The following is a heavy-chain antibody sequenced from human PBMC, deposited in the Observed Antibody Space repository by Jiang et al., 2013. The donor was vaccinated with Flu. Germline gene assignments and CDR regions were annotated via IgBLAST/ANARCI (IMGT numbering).Heavy chain of an antibody. J-gene: IGHJ4*02. D-gene: IGHD4-17*01. CDR2: ISSSSSYI. CDR3: ASLLLETTDPVDY. Sequence: QLLESGGGLVKPGGSLRLSRAASGFTFSSYSMNWVRQAPGKGLEWVSSISSSSSYIYYADSVKGRFTISRDNSKNTLYLQMNSLRAEDTAVYYCASLLLETTDPVDYWGQGTLVTVSS. V-gene: IGHV3-21*01. CDR1: GFTFSSYS.